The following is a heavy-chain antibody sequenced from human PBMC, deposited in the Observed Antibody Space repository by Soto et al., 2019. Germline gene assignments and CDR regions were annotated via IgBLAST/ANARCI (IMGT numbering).Heavy chain of an antibody. CDR3: ARHRGQDGDYFDY. J-gene: IGHJ4*02. CDR2: IYYSGST. V-gene: IGHV4-39*01. Sequence: QLQLQESGPGLVKPSETLSLTCTVSGGSISSSSYYWGWIRQPPGKGLEWIGSIYYSGSTYYNPSLKSRVTISVDTSKNQFSLKLSSVTAADTAVYYCARHRGQDGDYFDYWGQGTLVTVSS. D-gene: IGHD4-17*01. CDR1: GGSISSSSYY.